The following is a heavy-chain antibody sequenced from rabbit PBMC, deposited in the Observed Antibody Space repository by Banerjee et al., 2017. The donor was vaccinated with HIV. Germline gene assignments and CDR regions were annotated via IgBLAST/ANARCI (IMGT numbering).Heavy chain of an antibody. CDR2: IYTGDGNT. Sequence: QQLVESGGGLVKPGASLTLTCKASGFSFSSGYDMCWVRQAPGKGLEWIACIYTGDGNTYYASWAKGRFTISKTSSTTVTLQMTSLTAADTATYFCARGFGDISLWGPGTLVTVS. J-gene: IGHJ4*01. CDR1: GFSFSSGYD. CDR3: ARGFGDISL. D-gene: IGHD5-1*01. V-gene: IGHV1S40*01.